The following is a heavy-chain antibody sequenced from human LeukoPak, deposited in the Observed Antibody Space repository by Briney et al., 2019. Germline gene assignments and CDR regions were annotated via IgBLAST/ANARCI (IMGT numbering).Heavy chain of an antibody. CDR1: GYSFTSYW. CDR3: AIRSLPYGDYVN. CDR2: IYPGDSDT. V-gene: IGHV5-51*01. J-gene: IGHJ4*02. Sequence: GESMKISCKGSGYSFTSYWIGWVRQMPGKGLEWMVIIYPGDSDTRYSPSFQGQVTISADKSISTAYLQRSSLKASDTAMYYCAIRSLPYGDYVNLGQGTLVTVSS. D-gene: IGHD4-17*01.